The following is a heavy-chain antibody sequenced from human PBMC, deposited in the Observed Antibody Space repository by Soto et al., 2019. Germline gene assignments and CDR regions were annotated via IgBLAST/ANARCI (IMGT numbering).Heavy chain of an antibody. Sequence: QVQLVQSGAEVKKPGSSVKVSCKASGGTFSSYAISWVRQAPGQGLEWMGGIIPIFGTANYAQKFQGRVTITADEPTSTAYMEPSSLRSEDTAVYYCAAQGLPNYYCSGMDVWGQGTTVTVSS. V-gene: IGHV1-69*12. D-gene: IGHD5-18*01. CDR1: GGTFSSYA. CDR3: AAQGLPNYYCSGMDV. CDR2: IIPIFGTA. J-gene: IGHJ6*02.